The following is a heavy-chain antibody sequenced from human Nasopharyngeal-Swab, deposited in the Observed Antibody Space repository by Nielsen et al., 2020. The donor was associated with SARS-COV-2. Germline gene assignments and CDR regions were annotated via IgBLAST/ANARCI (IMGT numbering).Heavy chain of an antibody. CDR1: GFIFSSYG. J-gene: IGHJ5*02. CDR2: ISYDGINK. V-gene: IGHV3-30*18. CDR3: AKYNWNTMATFDP. Sequence: GESLKISCAASGFIFSSYGMHWVRQAPGKGLEWVAVISYDGINKYNADSVKGRFTISRDNSKGTLYLQMNSLRAEDTAVYYCAKYNWNTMATFDPWGQGTLVTVSS. D-gene: IGHD1-20*01.